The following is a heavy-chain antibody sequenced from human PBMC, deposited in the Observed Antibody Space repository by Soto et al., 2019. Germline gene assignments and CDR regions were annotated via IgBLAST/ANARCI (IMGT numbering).Heavy chain of an antibody. CDR1: GGSFSGYY. CDR2: INHSGST. CDR3: ARAQGYCSGGSCHPPHFDY. D-gene: IGHD2-15*01. V-gene: IGHV4-34*01. Sequence: SSETLSLTCAVDGGSFSGYYWSWIRQPPGKGLEWIGEINHSGSTNYNPSLKSRVTIPVDTSKNQFSLKLSSVTAADTAVYYCARAQGYCSGGSCHPPHFDYWGQGTLVTVSS. J-gene: IGHJ4*02.